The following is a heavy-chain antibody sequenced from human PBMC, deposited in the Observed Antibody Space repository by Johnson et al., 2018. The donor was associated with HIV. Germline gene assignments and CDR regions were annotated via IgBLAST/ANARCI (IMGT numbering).Heavy chain of an antibody. V-gene: IGHV3-7*01. CDR3: AKIRITMIVVVEGVDAFDI. Sequence: VQLVESGGGLVQPGGSPRLSCAASAFTFSSYWMNWVRQAPGKGLEWVASIKQDGSERYYVDSVKGRFTISRDNSKNTLYLQMNSLRAEDTAVYYCAKIRITMIVVVEGVDAFDIWGQGTMVTVSS. J-gene: IGHJ3*02. CDR1: AFTFSSYW. CDR2: IKQDGSER. D-gene: IGHD3-22*01.